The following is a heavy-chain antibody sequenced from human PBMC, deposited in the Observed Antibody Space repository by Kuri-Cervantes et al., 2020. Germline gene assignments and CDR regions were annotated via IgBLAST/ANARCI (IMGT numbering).Heavy chain of an antibody. D-gene: IGHD3-22*01. CDR1: GLQFNNFA. V-gene: IGHV3-23*01. Sequence: GESLKISCVGSGLQFNNFAMTWVRQAPGKELEWVASIRGSGAGTTYADSVRGRFTISRDNSENTVYLQLNSLRAEDTAVYYCAKDFVYYDYSAIWESWGQGTLVTVSS. J-gene: IGHJ4*02. CDR2: IRGSGAGT. CDR3: AKDFVYYDYSAIWES.